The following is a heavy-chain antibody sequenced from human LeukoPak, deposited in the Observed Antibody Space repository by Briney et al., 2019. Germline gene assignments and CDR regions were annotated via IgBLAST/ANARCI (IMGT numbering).Heavy chain of an antibody. CDR2: IYYSGST. CDR3: ARHGGSSGWYHLDY. CDR1: GGSISSSSFY. Sequence: SETLSLTCTVSGGSISSSSFYWGWIRQPPGKGLEWIGSIYYSGSTYYNPSLKSRVTISVDTSKNQFSLNLDSVTAADTALYYCARHGGSSGWYHLDYCGQGILVTDSS. J-gene: IGHJ4*02. V-gene: IGHV4-39*01. D-gene: IGHD6-13*01.